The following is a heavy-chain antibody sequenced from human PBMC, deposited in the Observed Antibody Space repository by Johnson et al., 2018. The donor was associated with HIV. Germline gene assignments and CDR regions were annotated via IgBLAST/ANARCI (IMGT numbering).Heavy chain of an antibody. V-gene: IGHV3-48*04. CDR2: ISGSGSTI. J-gene: IGHJ3*02. Sequence: VQLVESGGGVVRPGGSLRLSCAASGFTFNSYGMHWVRQAPGKGLEWISYISGSGSTIYYADSVKGRFTISRDNAKNSLYLQMNSLRAEDTAMYYCARGGSSRNPAFDIWGQGTMVTVSS. D-gene: IGHD1-26*01. CDR1: GFTFNSYG. CDR3: ARGGSSRNPAFDI.